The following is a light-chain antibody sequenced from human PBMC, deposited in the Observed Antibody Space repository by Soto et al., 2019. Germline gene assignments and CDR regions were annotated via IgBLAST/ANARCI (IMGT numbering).Light chain of an antibody. CDR3: CYYTSSSIPV. CDR2: EVS. Sequence: QSVLTQPASVSGSPGQTITISCTGSSSDVGGYHYVSWYQQYPGEAPKLVISEVSNRPSGVSNRFSGSKSGNSASLTISGLQAEAEDDYHCCYYTSSSIPVFGGGTKVTVL. J-gene: IGLJ2*01. V-gene: IGLV2-14*01. CDR1: SSDVGGYHY.